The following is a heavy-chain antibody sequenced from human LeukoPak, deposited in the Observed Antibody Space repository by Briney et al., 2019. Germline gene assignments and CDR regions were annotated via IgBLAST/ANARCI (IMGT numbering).Heavy chain of an antibody. CDR1: GGSVSSGSYY. CDR3: ARDRGYCSGGSCHIYYYYYGMDV. V-gene: IGHV4-61*01. Sequence: SETLSLTCTVSGGSVSSGSYYWSWIRQPPGKGLEWIGYIYYSGCTNYNPSLKSRVTISVDTSKNQFSLKLSSVTAADTAVYYCARDRGYCSGGSCHIYYYYYGMDVWGQGTTVTVSS. J-gene: IGHJ6*02. CDR2: IYYSGCT. D-gene: IGHD2-15*01.